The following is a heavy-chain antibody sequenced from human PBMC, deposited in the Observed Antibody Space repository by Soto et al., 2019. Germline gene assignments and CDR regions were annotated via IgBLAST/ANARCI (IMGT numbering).Heavy chain of an antibody. D-gene: IGHD3-10*01. Sequence: GESLKISCKGSGYSFTSYWISWVRQMPGKGLEWMGRIDPSDSYTNYSPSFQGHVTISADKSISTAYLQWSSLKASDTAMYYCASGSGRVRGSGSYFGYYYYGTDVWGQGTTVTVSS. CDR3: ASGSGRVRGSGSYFGYYYYGTDV. J-gene: IGHJ6*02. V-gene: IGHV5-10-1*01. CDR2: IDPSDSYT. CDR1: GYSFTSYW.